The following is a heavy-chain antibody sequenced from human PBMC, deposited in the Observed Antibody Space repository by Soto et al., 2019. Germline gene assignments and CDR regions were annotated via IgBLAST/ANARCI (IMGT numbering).Heavy chain of an antibody. Sequence: GGSLRLSCAASGFTFSSYAMSWVRQAPGKGLEWVSAISGSGGSTYYADSVKGRFTISRDNSKNTLYLQMNSLRAEDTAVYYCAKDLEFYDIVVVVAATADLIWDYWGQGTLVTVSS. CDR3: AKDLEFYDIVVVVAATADLIWDY. D-gene: IGHD2-15*01. CDR2: ISGSGGST. J-gene: IGHJ4*02. CDR1: GFTFSSYA. V-gene: IGHV3-23*01.